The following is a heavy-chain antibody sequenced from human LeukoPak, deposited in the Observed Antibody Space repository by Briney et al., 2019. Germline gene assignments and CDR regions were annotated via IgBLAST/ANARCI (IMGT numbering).Heavy chain of an antibody. D-gene: IGHD3/OR15-3a*01. Sequence: GGSLRLSCAASGLMFSSYWMSWVRQAPGKGLEWVANIKEDGSAKYYVDSVKGRFSISRDNAKNTVYLQMNSLRAEDTAVYYCARGAWTAYYLDYWGQGTLVTVSS. CDR1: GLMFSSYW. V-gene: IGHV3-7*01. J-gene: IGHJ4*02. CDR2: IKEDGSAK. CDR3: ARGAWTAYYLDY.